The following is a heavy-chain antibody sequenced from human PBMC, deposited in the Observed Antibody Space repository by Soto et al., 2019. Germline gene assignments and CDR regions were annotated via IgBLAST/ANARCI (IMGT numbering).Heavy chain of an antibody. J-gene: IGHJ6*02. D-gene: IGHD7-27*01. CDR3: ARDRTGDREYGMDV. CDR2: IWYDGSNK. V-gene: IGHV3-33*01. CDR1: GFTFSSYG. Sequence: QVQLVESGGGVVQPGRSLRLSCAASGFTFSSYGMHWVRQAPGKGLEWVAVIWYDGSNKYYADSVKGRFTISRDNSKNTLYLQMNSLSAEDTAVYYCARDRTGDREYGMDVWGQGTTVPVSS.